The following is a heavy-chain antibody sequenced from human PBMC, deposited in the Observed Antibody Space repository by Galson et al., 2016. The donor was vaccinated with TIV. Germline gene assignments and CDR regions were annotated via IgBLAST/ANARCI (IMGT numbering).Heavy chain of an antibody. CDR2: IYSGGST. J-gene: IGHJ4*02. D-gene: IGHD6-13*01. V-gene: IGHV3-23*03. CDR3: ATVAGTRYSASMYYFDF. Sequence: SLRLSCAASGFTFSSYAMSWVRQAPGKGLEWVSIIYSGGSTYYADSLKGRFTVSRDNAKNTLYLQMNSLRPEDTAVYYCATVAGTRYSASMYYFDFWGQGTLVTVSS. CDR1: GFTFSSYA.